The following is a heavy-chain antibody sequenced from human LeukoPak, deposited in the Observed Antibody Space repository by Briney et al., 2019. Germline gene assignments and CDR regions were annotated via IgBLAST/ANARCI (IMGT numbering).Heavy chain of an antibody. CDR3: ARKLGIAVGDYYYYGLDV. V-gene: IGHV4-61*08. CDR1: GGSVNSGDSF. J-gene: IGHJ6*02. CDR2: IYYSGST. D-gene: IGHD6-19*01. Sequence: SDTLSLTCTVSGGSVNSGDSFWSWIRQPPGKGLEWIGNIYYSGSTNYNPSLQSRVTVSIDTSKNQFSLKVRSVTPADTAVYYCARKLGIAVGDYYYYGLDVWGQGTTVTVSS.